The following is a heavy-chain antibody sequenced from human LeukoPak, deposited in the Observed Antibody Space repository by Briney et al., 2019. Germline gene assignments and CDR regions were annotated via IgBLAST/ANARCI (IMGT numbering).Heavy chain of an antibody. CDR1: GYTFTSYG. D-gene: IGHD3-10*01. V-gene: IGHV1-18*01. CDR3: ARDRGTMVRGVVDY. Sequence: ASVKVSCKASGYTFTSYGISWVRQAPGQGLEWMGWISAYNGNTNYAQKLQGRVTMTTDTSTSTAYMELRSLRSDDTAAYYCARDRGTMVRGVVDYWGQGTLVTVSS. J-gene: IGHJ4*02. CDR2: ISAYNGNT.